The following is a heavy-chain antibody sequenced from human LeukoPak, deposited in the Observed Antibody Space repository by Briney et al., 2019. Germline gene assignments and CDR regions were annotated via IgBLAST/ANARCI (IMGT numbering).Heavy chain of an antibody. D-gene: IGHD6-19*01. Sequence: GGSLRLSCAASGFTFSSYAMSWVRQAPGKGLEWVSAISGSGGSTYYADSVKGRFTISRDNSKNTLYLQMNSLRAEDTAVYYCAKDEGIAVADIYYYYYMDVWGKGTTVTVSS. V-gene: IGHV3-23*01. CDR1: GFTFSSYA. CDR3: AKDEGIAVADIYYYYYMDV. CDR2: ISGSGGST. J-gene: IGHJ6*03.